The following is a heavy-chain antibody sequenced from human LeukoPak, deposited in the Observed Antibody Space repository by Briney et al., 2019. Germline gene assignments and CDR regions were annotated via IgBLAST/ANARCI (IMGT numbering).Heavy chain of an antibody. V-gene: IGHV4-59*08. CDR1: GGSISSYY. D-gene: IGHD3-22*01. CDR2: ISYSGST. Sequence: SETLSLTCTVSGGSISSYYWSWIRQPPGKGLEWIGYISYSGSTNYNPSLKSRVTISVDTSNNHFSLKLSSVTAADTAVYYCARFADDSSGYYKYYFDYWGQGILVTVSS. CDR3: ARFADDSSGYYKYYFDY. J-gene: IGHJ4*02.